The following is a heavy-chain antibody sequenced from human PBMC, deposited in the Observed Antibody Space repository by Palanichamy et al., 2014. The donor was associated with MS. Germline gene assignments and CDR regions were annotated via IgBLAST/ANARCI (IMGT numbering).Heavy chain of an antibody. Sequence: EVQLVESGEGLVQPGGSLRLSCAASGFTFNTYSMNWVRQAPGKGLEWISYISSSSSAIYYADSVKGRFTISRDNAKGSLHLQMNSLRDEDTAVYYCASLPQIASRPDYWGQGTLVTVSS. CDR3: ASLPQIASRPDY. J-gene: IGHJ4*02. CDR2: ISSSSSAI. CDR1: GFTFNTYS. D-gene: IGHD6-6*01. V-gene: IGHV3-48*02.